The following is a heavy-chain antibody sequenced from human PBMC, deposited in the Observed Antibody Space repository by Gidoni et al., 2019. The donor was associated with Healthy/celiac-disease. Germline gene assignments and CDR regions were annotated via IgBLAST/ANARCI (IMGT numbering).Heavy chain of an antibody. D-gene: IGHD4-17*01. J-gene: IGHJ4*02. CDR1: GFAFSSYA. Sequence: QVQLVESGGGVVQPGRSLRLSCAASGFAFSSYAMHWVRQAPGKGLEWVAVRSYDGSNKYYADSVKGRFTISRDNSKNTLYLQMNSLRAEDTAVYYCARGTTVLLGYFDYWGQGTLVTVSS. CDR3: ARGTTVLLGYFDY. V-gene: IGHV3-30*04. CDR2: RSYDGSNK.